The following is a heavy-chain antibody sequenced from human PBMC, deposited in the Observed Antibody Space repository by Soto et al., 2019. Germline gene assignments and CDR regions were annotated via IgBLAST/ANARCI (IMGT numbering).Heavy chain of an antibody. J-gene: IGHJ4*02. CDR3: ARETDIVLVPAAMMILSL. Sequence: SETLSLTCTVSGGSISDSNDHWGWIRQSPGQGLEWIGSFHNSGSIHYNPPFKSRATISVDTSKNQFSLKLSSVTAADTAVYYCARETDIVLVPAAMMILSLWGQGTLVT. CDR1: GGSISDSNDH. V-gene: IGHV4-39*07. CDR2: FHNSGSI. D-gene: IGHD2-2*01.